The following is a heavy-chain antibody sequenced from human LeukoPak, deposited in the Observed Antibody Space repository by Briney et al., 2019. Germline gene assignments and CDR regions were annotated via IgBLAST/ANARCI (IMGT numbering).Heavy chain of an antibody. D-gene: IGHD3-22*01. CDR1: GGSISSYY. V-gene: IGHV4-59*01. CDR3: ARAYYDSSGYYESGYFDY. Sequence: SETLSLTCTVSGGSISSYYWSWIRQPPGKGLEWVGYIYYSGSTNYNPSLKSRVTISVDTSKNQFSLKLSSVTAADTAVYYCARAYYDSSGYYESGYFDYWGQGTLVTVSS. J-gene: IGHJ4*02. CDR2: IYYSGST.